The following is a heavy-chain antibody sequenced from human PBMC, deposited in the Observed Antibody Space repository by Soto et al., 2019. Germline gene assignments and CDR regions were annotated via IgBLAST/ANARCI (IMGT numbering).Heavy chain of an antibody. V-gene: IGHV3-66*01. Sequence: LRLSCAAAGFTVSISDMSWVRQAPGKGLEWVSVIYSGGSTFYADSVKGRFIISRDDSKNTLFLQMNSLRAEDTAVYYCATAKLLLPWLFDYWGQGTLVTVSS. D-gene: IGHD2-15*01. CDR3: ATAKLLLPWLFDY. J-gene: IGHJ4*02. CDR1: GFTVSISD. CDR2: IYSGGST.